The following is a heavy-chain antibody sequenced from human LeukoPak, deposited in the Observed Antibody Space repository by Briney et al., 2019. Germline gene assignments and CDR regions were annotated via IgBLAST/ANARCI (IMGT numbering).Heavy chain of an antibody. D-gene: IGHD2-15*01. CDR3: ARDRESSSKGHFDY. CDR2: MSYDGTNI. Sequence: PGGSLRLSCAASGFTFSSYAMHWVRQALGRRPEWVAVMSYDGTNIFYSDSVKGRFTISRDNSKNTLFLQMNSLRAEDTAVYYCARDRESSSKGHFDYWGQGTLVTVSS. V-gene: IGHV3-30-3*01. J-gene: IGHJ4*02. CDR1: GFTFSSYA.